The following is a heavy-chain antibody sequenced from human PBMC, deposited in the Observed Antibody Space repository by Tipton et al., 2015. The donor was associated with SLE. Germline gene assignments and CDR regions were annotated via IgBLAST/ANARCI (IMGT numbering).Heavy chain of an antibody. V-gene: IGHV3-7*01. D-gene: IGHD6-19*01. CDR3: AKEGKQWLAYYFDY. CDR2: ISQDGSVI. CDR1: GFTFTTYW. Sequence: SLRLSCAASGFTFTTYWMTWVRQAPGKGLEWVANISQDGSVINYVDSVKGRFTFSRDNSKNSVYLQMNSLRAEDTAVYYCAKEGKQWLAYYFDYWGQGTLVTVSS. J-gene: IGHJ4*02.